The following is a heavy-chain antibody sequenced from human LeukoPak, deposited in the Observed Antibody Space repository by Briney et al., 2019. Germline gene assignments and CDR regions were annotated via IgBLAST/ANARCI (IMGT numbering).Heavy chain of an antibody. Sequence: SETLSLTCTVSGGSISSSSYYWGWIRQPPGKGLEWIGSIYYSGSTYYNPSPKSRVTISVDTSKNQFSLKLSSVTAADTAVYYCARSVPAATAPLDYWGQGTLVTVSS. D-gene: IGHD2-2*01. CDR3: ARSVPAATAPLDY. V-gene: IGHV4-39*01. CDR1: GGSISSSSYY. CDR2: IYYSGST. J-gene: IGHJ4*02.